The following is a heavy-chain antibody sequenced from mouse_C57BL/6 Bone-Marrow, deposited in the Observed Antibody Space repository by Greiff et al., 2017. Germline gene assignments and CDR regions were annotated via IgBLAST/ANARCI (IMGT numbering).Heavy chain of an antibody. CDR1: GYTFTDSY. CDR2: INPYNGGT. V-gene: IGHV1-19*01. CDR3: ARGQLPYAMDY. Sequence: EVQLQQSGPVLVKPGASVKMSCKASGYTFTDSYMNWVKQSHGKSLEWIGVINPYNGGTSYNQKFKGKATLTVDKSSSTAYMELNSLTSEDTAVYYCARGQLPYAMDYWGQGTSVTVSS. J-gene: IGHJ4*01. D-gene: IGHD2-1*01.